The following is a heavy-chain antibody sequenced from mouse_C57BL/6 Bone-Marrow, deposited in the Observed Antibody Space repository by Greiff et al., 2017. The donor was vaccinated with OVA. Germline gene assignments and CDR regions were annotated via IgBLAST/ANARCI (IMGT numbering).Heavy chain of an antibody. V-gene: IGHV1-54*01. D-gene: IGHD2-4*01. CDR1: GYAFTNYL. CDR2: INPGSGGT. Sequence: QVQLQQSGAELVRPGTSVKVSCKASGYAFTNYLIEWVKQRPGQGLEWIGVINPGSGGTNYNEKFKGQATLTADKSSSTAYMQLRSLTSEYAAVYFCARDRGYDYDANYFDDWGQGTTLTVSS. CDR3: ARDRGYDYDANYFDD. J-gene: IGHJ2*01.